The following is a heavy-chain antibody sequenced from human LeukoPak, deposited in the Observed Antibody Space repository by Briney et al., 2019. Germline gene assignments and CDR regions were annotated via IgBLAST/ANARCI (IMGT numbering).Heavy chain of an antibody. J-gene: IGHJ4*02. V-gene: IGHV4-39*01. CDR1: GGSISSSSYY. CDR3: ARHLVRGYYSPLGY. CDR2: IYYSGST. Sequence: SETLSLTCTVSGGSISSSSYYWGWIRQPPGKGLEWIGSIYYSGSTYYNPSLKSRVTISVDTSKNQFSLKLSSVTAADTAVYYCARHLVRGYYSPLGYWDQGTLVTVSS. D-gene: IGHD5-18*01.